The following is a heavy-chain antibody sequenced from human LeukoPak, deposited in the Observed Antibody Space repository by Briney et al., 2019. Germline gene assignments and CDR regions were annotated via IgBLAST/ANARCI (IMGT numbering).Heavy chain of an antibody. Sequence: ASVKVSCKASGYTFTSYGISRVRQAPGQGLEWMGWISAYNGNTNYAQKLQGRVTMTTDTSTSTAYMELRSLRSDDTAVYYCARDRRDDFWSGYLYYYYYGMDVWGQGTTVTVSS. CDR3: ARDRRDDFWSGYLYYYYYGMDV. D-gene: IGHD3-3*01. V-gene: IGHV1-18*01. J-gene: IGHJ6*02. CDR1: GYTFTSYG. CDR2: ISAYNGNT.